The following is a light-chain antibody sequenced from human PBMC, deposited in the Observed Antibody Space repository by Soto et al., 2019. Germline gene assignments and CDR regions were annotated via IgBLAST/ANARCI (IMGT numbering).Light chain of an antibody. J-gene: IGKJ2*01. Sequence: DIQMTQSPPSLSASVGDRVTITCRASQNVWTYLNWYQQKPGKAPRLLLYGASDLEDGVPARFSGSGSGTDFTLTISSLQPEDYATYYCQQTFYIPRTFGHGTKVDIK. CDR1: QNVWTY. CDR2: GAS. V-gene: IGKV1-39*01. CDR3: QQTFYIPRT.